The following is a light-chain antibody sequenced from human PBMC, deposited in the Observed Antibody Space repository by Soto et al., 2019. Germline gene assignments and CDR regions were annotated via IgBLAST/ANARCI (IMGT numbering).Light chain of an antibody. Sequence: EIVLTQSPGTLSLSPGERATLSCRATQSVSSNLLAWYQQKPGQAPRLLIYAASSRATGIPDRFSGSGSGTDFTLTISSLEPEDCAIYYCQQRQYWPPITFGQGTRL. CDR1: QSVSSNL. CDR2: AAS. J-gene: IGKJ5*01. V-gene: IGKV3D-20*02. CDR3: QQRQYWPPIT.